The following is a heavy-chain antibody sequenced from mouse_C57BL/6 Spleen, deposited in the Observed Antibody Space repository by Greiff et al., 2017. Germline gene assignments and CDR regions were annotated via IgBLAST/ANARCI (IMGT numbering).Heavy chain of an antibody. D-gene: IGHD2-3*01. CDR1: GFNIKDYY. V-gene: IGHV14-1*01. CDR2: IDPEDGDT. CDR3: TTEGMGPYFDY. Sequence: VQLKESGAELVRPGASVKLSCTASGFNIKDYYMHWVKQRPEQGLEWIGRIDPEDGDTESAPKFQGKATMTAATSSNTAYLQLSSLTSADTAAYYCTTEGMGPYFDYWGQGTTLTVSS. J-gene: IGHJ2*01.